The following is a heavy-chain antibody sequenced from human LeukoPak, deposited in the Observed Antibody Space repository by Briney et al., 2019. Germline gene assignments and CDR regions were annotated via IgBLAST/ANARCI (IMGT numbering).Heavy chain of an antibody. CDR2: IYSGGST. J-gene: IGHJ6*03. CDR1: GFTVSSNY. D-gene: IGHD1-20*01. V-gene: IGHV3-66*02. Sequence: GGSLRLSCAASGFTVSSNYMSWVRQAPGKGLEWVSVIYSGGSTYYADSVKGRFTISRDNSKNTLYLQMNSLRAEDTAVYYCARDRLTGTIASGGYYYMDVWGKGTTVTVSS. CDR3: ARDRLTGTIASGGYYYMDV.